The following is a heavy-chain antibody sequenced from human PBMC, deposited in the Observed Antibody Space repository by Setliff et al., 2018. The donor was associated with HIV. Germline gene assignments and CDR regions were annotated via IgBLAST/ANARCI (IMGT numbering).Heavy chain of an antibody. CDR3: VRGGSWGII. D-gene: IGHD3-16*01. J-gene: IGHJ3*02. Sequence: SETLSLTCTVSGYSISTGCNWGCIRQPPGKGLEWIGSMHHSGGTYYNPSLKTRVTISLDTSKNQFSLNLSSVSAADSAVYYCVRGGSWGIIWGQGTVVTVS. V-gene: IGHV4-38-2*02. CDR2: MHHSGGT. CDR1: GYSISTGCN.